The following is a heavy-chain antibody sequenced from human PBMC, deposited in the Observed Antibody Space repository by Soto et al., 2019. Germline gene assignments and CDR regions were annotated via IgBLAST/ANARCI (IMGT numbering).Heavy chain of an antibody. D-gene: IGHD6-6*01. CDR3: ARPEYSSSSYGMDV. Sequence: GGSLRLSCAASGFTFGSYSMNWVRQAPGKGLEWVSYISSSSSTIYYADSVKGRFTISRDNAKNSLYLQMNSLRDEDTAVYYCARPEYSSSSYGMDVRGQGTKVTVSS. CDR1: GFTFGSYS. J-gene: IGHJ6*02. CDR2: ISSSSSTI. V-gene: IGHV3-48*02.